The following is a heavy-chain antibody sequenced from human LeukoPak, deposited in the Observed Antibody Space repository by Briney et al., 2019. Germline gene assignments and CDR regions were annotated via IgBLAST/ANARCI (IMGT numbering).Heavy chain of an antibody. CDR1: GGSISSGGYY. Sequence: SETLSLTCTVSGGSISSGGYYWSWIRQHPGKGLEWIGYIYYSGSTYYNPSLKSRVTISVDTSKNQFSLKLSSVTAADTAVYYCAGIYCSSTSCYPNWFDPWGQGTLVTVSS. CDR2: IYYSGST. V-gene: IGHV4-31*03. J-gene: IGHJ5*02. CDR3: AGIYCSSTSCYPNWFDP. D-gene: IGHD2-2*01.